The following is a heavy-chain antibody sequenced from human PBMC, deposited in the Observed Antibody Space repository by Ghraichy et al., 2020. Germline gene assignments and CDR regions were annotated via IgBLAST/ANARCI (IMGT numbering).Heavy chain of an antibody. D-gene: IGHD5-18*01. CDR1: GFSLSTNGMG. CDR2: IYWDDDK. CDR3: AHTWGIRLWLLY. Sequence: SGPTLVKPTQTLTLTCTFSGFSLSTNGMGVGWMRQSPGKALEWLAHIYWDDDKRYSPSLKSRLTITKDTSKNQVVLTMTNMDPVDTATYYCAHTWGIRLWLLYWGQGTLVTVSS. J-gene: IGHJ4*02. V-gene: IGHV2-5*02.